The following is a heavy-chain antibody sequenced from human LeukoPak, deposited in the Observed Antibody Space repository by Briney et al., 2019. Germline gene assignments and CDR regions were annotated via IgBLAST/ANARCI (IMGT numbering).Heavy chain of an antibody. CDR3: ARVASIAAAGTRDY. CDR2: IIPIFGTA. Sequence: ASVKVSCKASGGTFSSYAISWVRQAPGQGLEWMGGIIPIFGTANYAQKFQGRVTITTDKSTSTAYMELSSLRSEDTAVYYCARVASIAAAGTRDYWGQGTLVTVSS. V-gene: IGHV1-69*05. D-gene: IGHD6-13*01. J-gene: IGHJ4*02. CDR1: GGTFSSYA.